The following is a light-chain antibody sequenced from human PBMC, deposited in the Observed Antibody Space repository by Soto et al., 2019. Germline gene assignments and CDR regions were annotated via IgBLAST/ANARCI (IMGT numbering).Light chain of an antibody. CDR3: QQYNSYSRT. CDR2: DAS. CDR1: QSISSW. J-gene: IGKJ1*01. Sequence: DIKMTQSPATLSASVGDRVTISCRASQSISSWLAWYQQKPGKAPKLLIYDASSWETGVPARFSGSGSGTDFTLTISSREPDDFAAYYCQQYNSYSRTFGQGTKVDI. V-gene: IGKV1-5*01.